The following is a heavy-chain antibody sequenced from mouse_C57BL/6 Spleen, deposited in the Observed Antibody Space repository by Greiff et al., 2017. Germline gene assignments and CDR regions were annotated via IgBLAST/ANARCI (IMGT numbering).Heavy chain of an antibody. Sequence: QVQLKESGPGLVAPSQSLSITCTVSGFSLTSYGVHWVRQPPGKGLEWLVVIWSDGSTTYNSALKSRLSISKDNSKRQVFLKMNSLQTDDTAMYYCARHGGYGSHARDYWGQGTSVTVSS. CDR3: ARHGGYGSHARDY. J-gene: IGHJ4*01. CDR2: IWSDGST. V-gene: IGHV2-6-1*01. CDR1: GFSLTSYG. D-gene: IGHD1-1*01.